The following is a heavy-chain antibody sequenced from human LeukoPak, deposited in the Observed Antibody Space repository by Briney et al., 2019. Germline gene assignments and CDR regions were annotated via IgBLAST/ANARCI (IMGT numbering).Heavy chain of an antibody. V-gene: IGHV3-23*01. CDR2: IGYTGST. CDR1: GFTFSRYA. Sequence: PGGSLRLSCAASGFTFSRYAMSWVRQAPGKGLDWVSTIGYTGSTYYADSVKGRFTVPRDNSKTTLYLQMNSLRAEDMAVYYCARGSGSYYMTVDYWGQRTLVTVSS. D-gene: IGHD3-10*01. J-gene: IGHJ4*02. CDR3: ARGSGSYYMTVDY.